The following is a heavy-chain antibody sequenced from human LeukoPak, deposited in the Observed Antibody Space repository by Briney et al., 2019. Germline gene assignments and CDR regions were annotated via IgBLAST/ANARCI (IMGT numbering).Heavy chain of an antibody. CDR1: GFTFVDYG. V-gene: IGHV3-20*04. J-gene: IGHJ4*02. Sequence: GGPLRLSCATPGFTFVDYGLSWVRRAPGKGLQWLCAINYNGVITVYADSVKGRFTISRDNAKNSLYLRMDSLRAEDTALYYCARDRLGPSFSVSHFDLWGQGTLVTVSS. D-gene: IGHD3-3*02. CDR2: INYNGVIT. CDR3: ARDRLGPSFSVSHFDL.